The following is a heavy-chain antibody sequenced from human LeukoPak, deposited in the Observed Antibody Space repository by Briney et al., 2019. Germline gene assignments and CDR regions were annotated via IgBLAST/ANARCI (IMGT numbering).Heavy chain of an antibody. D-gene: IGHD3-9*01. J-gene: IGHJ4*02. V-gene: IGHV4-39*01. CDR3: ARQNYDILTGYYSTPFDY. CDR2: IYYSGST. Sequence: KPSETLSLTCTVSGGSISSSSYYWGWIRQPPGKGLEWIGSIYYSGSTYYNPSLKSRVTISVDTSKNQFSLKLSSVTAADTAVYYCARQNYDILTGYYSTPFDYWGQGTLVTVSS. CDR1: GGSISSSSYY.